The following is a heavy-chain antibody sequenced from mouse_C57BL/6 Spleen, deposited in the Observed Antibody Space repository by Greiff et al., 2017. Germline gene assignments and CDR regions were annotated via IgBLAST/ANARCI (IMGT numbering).Heavy chain of an antibody. CDR1: GYSFTGYY. D-gene: IGHD1-1*01. Sequence: VQLQQSGPELVKPGASVKISCKASGYSFTGYYMNWVKQSPEKSLEWIGEINPSTGGTTYNQKFNAKATLTVDKSSSTAYMQLKSLTSEDSAVYYCARWEYYGSNFDYWGQGTTLTVSS. J-gene: IGHJ2*01. CDR2: INPSTGGT. V-gene: IGHV1-42*01. CDR3: ARWEYYGSNFDY.